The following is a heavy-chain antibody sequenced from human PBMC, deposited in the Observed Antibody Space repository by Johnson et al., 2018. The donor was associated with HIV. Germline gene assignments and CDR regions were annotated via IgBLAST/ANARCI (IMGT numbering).Heavy chain of an antibody. V-gene: IGHV3-66*01. CDR2: IYSGGSR. J-gene: IGHJ3*02. Sequence: VQLVESGGGLIQPGGSLRLSCAASGFTVNSNYMSWVRQAPGQGLEWVSVIYSGGSRHYRDSVKGRFTVSRDSSRNTVYLQMNSLRAGDTAVYYCFIAPDAFDIWGQGTMVTVSS. CDR1: GFTVNSNY. CDR3: FIAPDAFDI. D-gene: IGHD6-13*01.